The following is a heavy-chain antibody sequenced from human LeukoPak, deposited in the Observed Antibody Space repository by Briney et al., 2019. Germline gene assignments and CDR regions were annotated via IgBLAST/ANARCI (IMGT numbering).Heavy chain of an antibody. CDR3: ARADTGYHGFDI. CDR1: GGSISSGNYY. J-gene: IGHJ3*02. V-gene: IGHV4-31*03. CDR2: IYYSGTT. Sequence: SETLSLTCSVSGGSISSGNYYCSWIRQHPGKGLEWIGSIYYSGTTSYTPSLKSRVSISVGTSKNQFSLRLSSVTAADTAVYYCARADTGYHGFDIWGQGTMVTVSS. D-gene: IGHD5-18*01.